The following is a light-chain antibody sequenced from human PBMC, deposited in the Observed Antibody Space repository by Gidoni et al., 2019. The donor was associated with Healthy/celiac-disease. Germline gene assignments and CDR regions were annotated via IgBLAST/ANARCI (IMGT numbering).Light chain of an antibody. J-gene: IGKJ4*01. Sequence: DIVLTQSPATLSLSPGERATLSCRASQSVSSYLAWYQQKPGQAPRLLIYEASNRATGIPARFRGSGSGTDFTITISSLEPEDFAVYYWQQRSNGPLTFGGGTKVEIK. CDR2: EAS. V-gene: IGKV3-11*01. CDR3: QQRSNGPLT. CDR1: QSVSSY.